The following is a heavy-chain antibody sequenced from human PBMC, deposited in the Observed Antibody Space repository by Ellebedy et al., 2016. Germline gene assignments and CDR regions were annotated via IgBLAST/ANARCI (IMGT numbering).Heavy chain of an antibody. CDR1: GGSISSSNHY. CDR2: IYYSGST. V-gene: IGHV4-39*07. CDR3: ARGPRGSYNYYYYGMDV. D-gene: IGHD1-26*01. Sequence: SETLSLXCTVSGGSISSSNHYWGWVRQPPGKGLEWIATIYYSGSTNYNPSLKSRVTISVDTSKNQFSLKLSSVTAADTAVYYCARGPRGSYNYYYYGMDVWGQGTTVTVSS. J-gene: IGHJ6*02.